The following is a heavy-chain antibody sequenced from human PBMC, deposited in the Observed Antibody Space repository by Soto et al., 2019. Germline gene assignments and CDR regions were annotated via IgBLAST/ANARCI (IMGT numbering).Heavy chain of an antibody. V-gene: IGHV3-13*05. Sequence: EVQLVESGGGLVQPGGSLRLSCEASGFTFRNYDMHWVRQGTGKGLEWVSGISAAGDPDYADSVEGRFTISRENAQNSFFLQINSLRVGDTAVYYCARTDRDFYGLDVWGQGNTVIGSS. J-gene: IGHJ6*02. CDR3: ARTDRDFYGLDV. CDR2: ISAAGDP. CDR1: GFTFRNYD.